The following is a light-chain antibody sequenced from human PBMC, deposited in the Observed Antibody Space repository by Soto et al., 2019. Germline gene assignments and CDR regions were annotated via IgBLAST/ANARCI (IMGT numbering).Light chain of an antibody. J-gene: IGKJ3*01. CDR2: GAS. CDR3: QHYSTSAFT. CDR1: QSVSNY. V-gene: IGKV3-20*01. Sequence: EIVLTQSPGTLSLSPGERATLSCRASQSVSNYLVWYRQRPGQAPRLLIHGASIRATGIPDRFSGSGSGTDFTLTISRLEPEDCAVYYCQHYSTSAFTFGPGTKVDIK.